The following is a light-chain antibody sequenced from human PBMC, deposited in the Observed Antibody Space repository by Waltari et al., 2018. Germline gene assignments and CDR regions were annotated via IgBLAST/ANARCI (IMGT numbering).Light chain of an antibody. CDR2: SNN. CDR1: SSNIGSNT. J-gene: IGLJ3*02. CDR3: AAWDDSLNGWV. V-gene: IGLV1-44*01. Sequence: QSVLTQPPSASGTPGQRVTISCSGSSSNIGSNTVNWYQQLPGPAPKLLNYSNNQRPSGVPGRFSGSKSGTSASLAISGLQSEDEADYYCAAWDDSLNGWVFGGGTKLTVL.